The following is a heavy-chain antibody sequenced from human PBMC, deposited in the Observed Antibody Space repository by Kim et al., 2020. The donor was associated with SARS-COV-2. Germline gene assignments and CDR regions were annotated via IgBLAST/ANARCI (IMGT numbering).Heavy chain of an antibody. Sequence: AASVKGRLTISRDDSKNTAYLQMNGRKTWDTAGYYCTRPGVGRDGYTLDYWGQGTLVTVSS. CDR3: TRPGVGRDGYTLDY. V-gene: IGHV3-73*01. J-gene: IGHJ4*02. D-gene: IGHD5-12*01.